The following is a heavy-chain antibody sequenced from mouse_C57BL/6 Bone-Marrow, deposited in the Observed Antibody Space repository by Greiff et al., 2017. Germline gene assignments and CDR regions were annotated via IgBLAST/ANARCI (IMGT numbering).Heavy chain of an antibody. D-gene: IGHD1-1*02. CDR2: IDPSDSET. Sequence: QVQLQQPGAELVRPGSSVKLSCKASGYTFTSYWMHWVKQRPIQGLEWIGNIDPSDSETHYNQKFKDKATLTVDKSSSTAYMQLSSLTSEESSVYYCARATSYGSFFMEYWGQGTSVTVSS. V-gene: IGHV1-52*01. J-gene: IGHJ4*01. CDR1: GYTFTSYW. CDR3: ARATSYGSFFMEY.